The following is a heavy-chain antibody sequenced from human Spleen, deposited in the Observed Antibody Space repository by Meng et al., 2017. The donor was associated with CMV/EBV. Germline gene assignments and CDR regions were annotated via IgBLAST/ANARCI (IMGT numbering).Heavy chain of an antibody. V-gene: IGHV3-53*01. CDR3: ARDGGYDILTGYYRDY. Sequence: GESLKISCAASGFTVSSNYMSWVRQAPGKGLEWVSVIYSGGSTYYADSVKGRFTISRDNSKNTLYLQMNSLRAEDTAVYYCARDGGYDILTGYYRDYWGQGTLVT. CDR2: IYSGGST. D-gene: IGHD3-9*01. CDR1: GFTVSSNY. J-gene: IGHJ4*02.